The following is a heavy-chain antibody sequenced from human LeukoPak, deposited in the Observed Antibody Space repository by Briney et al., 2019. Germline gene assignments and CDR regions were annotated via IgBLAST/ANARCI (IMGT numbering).Heavy chain of an antibody. CDR1: GGTCSSYA. D-gene: IGHD3-9*01. CDR2: ISGSGGST. V-gene: IGHV3-23*01. CDR3: AKDRVFILTGYQDY. Sequence: GGSLRLSCAASGGTCSSYAMSWVRQAPGKGLEWVSGISGSGGSTNYADSVKGRFAISRDNSKNTLYLQMSSLRAEDTAGYYCAKDRVFILTGYQDYWGQGTLVTVSS. J-gene: IGHJ4*02.